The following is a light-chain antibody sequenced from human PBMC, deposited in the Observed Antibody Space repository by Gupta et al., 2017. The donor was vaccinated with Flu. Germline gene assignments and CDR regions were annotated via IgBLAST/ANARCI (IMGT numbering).Light chain of an antibody. J-gene: IGLJ3*02. CDR1: STLVGNQG. V-gene: IGLV10-54*02. CDR3: SALDSSLSARV. Sequence: QAGLTQPPSVSKGLRQTATPTCTGNSTLVGNQGAAWLQQHQGHPPKLLSYRNNNRPSGISERFSASRSGNTASLTITGLQPEDEADYYCSALDSSLSARVFGGGTKLTVL. CDR2: RNN.